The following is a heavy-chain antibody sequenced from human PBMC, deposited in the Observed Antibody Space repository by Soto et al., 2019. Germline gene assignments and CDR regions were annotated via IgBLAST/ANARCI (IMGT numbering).Heavy chain of an antibody. CDR3: AKDQNYYDNRPTDY. CDR2: ISGSGGDT. Sequence: PGGSLRLSCAASGFTFSSYAMSWVRQAPGKGLEWVSAISGSGGDTNYADSVKGRFTISRDNSKNTLYLQMNSLRAEDTAVYYCAKDQNYYDNRPTDYWGQGTPVTVSS. D-gene: IGHD3-22*01. J-gene: IGHJ4*02. CDR1: GFTFSSYA. V-gene: IGHV3-23*01.